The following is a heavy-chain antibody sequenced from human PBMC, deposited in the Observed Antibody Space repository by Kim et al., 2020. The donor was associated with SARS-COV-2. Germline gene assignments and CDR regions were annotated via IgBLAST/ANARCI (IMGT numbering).Heavy chain of an antibody. CDR2: ISSSGSTI. J-gene: IGHJ6*02. D-gene: IGHD3-10*01. V-gene: IGHV3-48*03. CDR3: ARTTYYYIYYYGMDV. CDR1: GFTFSSYE. Sequence: GGSLRLSCAASGFTFSSYEMNWVRQAPGKGLEWVSYISSSGSTIYYADSVKGRFTISRDNAKNSLYLQMNSLRAEDTAVYYCARTTYYYIYYYGMDVWGQGTTVTVSS.